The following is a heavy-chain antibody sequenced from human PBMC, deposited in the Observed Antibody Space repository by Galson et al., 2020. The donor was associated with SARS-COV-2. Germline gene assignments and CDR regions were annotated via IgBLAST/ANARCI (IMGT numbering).Heavy chain of an antibody. CDR1: GGTFSSYA. Sequence: SVKVSCKASGGTFSSYAISWVRQAPGQGLEWMGGIIPIFGTANYAQKFQGRVTITADESTSTAYMELSSLRSEDTAVYYCARDREAAPGLGSTWNYYYGMDVWGQGTTVTVSS. CDR3: ARDREAAPGLGSTWNYYYGMDV. J-gene: IGHJ6*02. D-gene: IGHD3-16*01. CDR2: IIPIFGTA. V-gene: IGHV1-69*13.